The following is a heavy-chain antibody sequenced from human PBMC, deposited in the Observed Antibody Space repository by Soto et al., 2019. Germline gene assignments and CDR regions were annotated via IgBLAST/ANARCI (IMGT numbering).Heavy chain of an antibody. CDR2: IYYSGST. J-gene: IGHJ6*02. Sequence: SETLSLTCTVSGGSVSSGSYYWSWIRQPPGKGLEWIGYIYYSGSTNYNPSLKSRVTISVDTSKNQFSLKLSSVTAADTAVYYCARDDGLRYFDWSPGSRGQYYYYGMDVWGQGTTVTVSS. CDR3: ARDDGLRYFDWSPGSRGQYYYYGMDV. D-gene: IGHD3-9*01. V-gene: IGHV4-61*01. CDR1: GGSVSSGSYY.